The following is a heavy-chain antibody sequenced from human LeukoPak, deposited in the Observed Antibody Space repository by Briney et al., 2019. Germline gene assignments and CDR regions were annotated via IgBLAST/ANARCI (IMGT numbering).Heavy chain of an antibody. CDR1: GFTFSSYW. J-gene: IGHJ4*02. D-gene: IGHD6-19*01. Sequence: SGRSLRLSCAASGFTFSSYWMSWVRQAPGKGLEWVASIKQDGSEKYYVDSVKGQFTISRDNAKNSLYLQMNSLRAEDTALYYCATPGGWYFDYWGQGTLVTVSS. CDR2: IKQDGSEK. CDR3: ATPGGWYFDY. V-gene: IGHV3-7*01.